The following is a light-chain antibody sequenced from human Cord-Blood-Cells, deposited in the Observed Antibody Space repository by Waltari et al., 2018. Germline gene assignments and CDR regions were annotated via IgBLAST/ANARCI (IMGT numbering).Light chain of an antibody. J-gene: IGLJ3*02. CDR3: QTWGTGIRV. V-gene: IGLV4-69*01. CDR1: SGHSSYA. Sequence: QLVLTQSPSASASLGAPVKLTCTLSSGHSSYAIAWHQQQPEKGPRYLMKLNSDGSHSKGDGSPDRFSGSSSGAERYLTISSLQSEDEADYYCQTWGTGIRVFGGGTKLTVL. CDR2: LNSDGSH.